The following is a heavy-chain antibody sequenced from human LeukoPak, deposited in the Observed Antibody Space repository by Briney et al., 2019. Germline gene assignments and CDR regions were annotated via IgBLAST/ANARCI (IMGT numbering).Heavy chain of an antibody. CDR2: MYPADSHI. CDR1: GFNFTYFC. V-gene: IGHV5-51*01. CDR3: ATRHYDVSGHPPSFDY. Sequence: GESLKISCKTSGFNFTYFCNGWVRQMPGKGLEWMGIMYPADSHIRYSPPFQGQVTISADKSITTSYLQFNRRKASDTAMYFCATRHYDVSGHPPSFDYWGQGTLVTVSS. D-gene: IGHD5-12*01. J-gene: IGHJ4*02.